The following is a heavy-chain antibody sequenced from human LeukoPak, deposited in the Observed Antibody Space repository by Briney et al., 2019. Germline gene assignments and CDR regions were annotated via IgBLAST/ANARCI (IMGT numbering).Heavy chain of an antibody. D-gene: IGHD6-13*01. V-gene: IGHV1-2*02. Sequence: ASVKASCKASGYTLTGYYTHWVRQAPGQGLEWMGWINPNSGGTNYAQKFQGRVTMTRDTSISTAYMELSRLRSDDTAIYYCARDLGIAAALEYFQHWGQGTLVTVSS. CDR3: ARDLGIAAALEYFQH. J-gene: IGHJ1*01. CDR2: INPNSGGT. CDR1: GYTLTGYY.